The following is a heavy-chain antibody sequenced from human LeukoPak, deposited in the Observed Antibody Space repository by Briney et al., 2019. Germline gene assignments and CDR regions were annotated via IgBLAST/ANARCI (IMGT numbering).Heavy chain of an antibody. CDR1: GYTFTGYY. J-gene: IGHJ5*02. D-gene: IGHD2-15*01. CDR2: INPNSGDT. CDR3: ARDRVGYCSGGSCYPNWFDP. V-gene: IGHV1-2*02. Sequence: ASVKVSCKASGYTFTGYYMHWVRQAPGQGLEWMGWINPNSGDTNYAQKFQGRVTMTRDTSISTAYMELSRLRSADTAVYYCARDRVGYCSGGSCYPNWFDPWGQGTMVTVSS.